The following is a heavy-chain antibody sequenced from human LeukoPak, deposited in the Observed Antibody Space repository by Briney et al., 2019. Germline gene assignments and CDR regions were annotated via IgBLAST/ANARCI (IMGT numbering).Heavy chain of an antibody. Sequence: SQTLCLTCTVSGGSISSGDYYWSWIRQPPGKGLEWIGYIYYSGSTCYNPSLKSRVTISVDTSKNQFSLKLSSVTAADTAVYYCATANFDCSGGSCYSYYFDCWGQGTLVTVPS. D-gene: IGHD2-15*01. CDR1: GGSISSGDYY. J-gene: IGHJ4*02. V-gene: IGHV4-30-4*01. CDR3: ATANFDCSGGSCYSYYFDC. CDR2: IYYSGST.